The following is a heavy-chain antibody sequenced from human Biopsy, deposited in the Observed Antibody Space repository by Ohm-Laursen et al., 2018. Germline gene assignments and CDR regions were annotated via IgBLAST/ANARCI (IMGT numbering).Heavy chain of an antibody. CDR3: VKDIRRYFYGMDV. V-gene: IGHV3-9*01. J-gene: IGHJ6*02. CDR2: ITWNSGHI. D-gene: IGHD3-10*01. Sequence: SLRLSCTAYDFTFDDYAMSWVRQRPGKGLEWVSGITWNSGHIAYADSVKGRFTISRDNAKNVLWLQMNSLRVDDTAMYYCVKDIRRYFYGMDVWGQGTTVTVS. CDR1: DFTFDDYA.